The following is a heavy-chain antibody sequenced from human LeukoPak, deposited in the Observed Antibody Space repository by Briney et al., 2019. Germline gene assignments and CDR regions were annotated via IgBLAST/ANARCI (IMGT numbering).Heavy chain of an antibody. D-gene: IGHD5-18*01. J-gene: IGHJ6*02. CDR3: ARLKDTAMGRDYYYYYGMDV. CDR2: IIPIFGTA. V-gene: IGHV1-69*13. Sequence: GASVKVSCKASGGTFSSYAISWVRQAPGQGLEWMGGIIPIFGTANYAQKFQGRVTITADESTSTAYMELSSLRSEDTAVYYCARLKDTAMGRDYYYYYGMDVWGQGTTVTVSS. CDR1: GGTFSSYA.